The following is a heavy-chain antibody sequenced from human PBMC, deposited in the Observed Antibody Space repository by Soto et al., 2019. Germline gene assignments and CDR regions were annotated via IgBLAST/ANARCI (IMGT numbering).Heavy chain of an antibody. CDR1: SGSIDNVYW. D-gene: IGHD4-17*01. V-gene: IGHV4-4*02. J-gene: IGHJ4*02. CDR2: TSHDGVT. Sequence: SETLSLTCAVSSGSIDNVYWWSWVRQSPGKGLEWIGETSHDGVTNYNPSLEGRVTISVDKSKNQFSLKLSSVTAADTAVYYCARGFPTAVTVDYWGQGTLVTVSS. CDR3: ARGFPTAVTVDY.